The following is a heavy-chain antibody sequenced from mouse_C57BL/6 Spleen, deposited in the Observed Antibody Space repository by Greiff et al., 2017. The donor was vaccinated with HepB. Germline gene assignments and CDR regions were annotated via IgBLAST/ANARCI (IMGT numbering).Heavy chain of an antibody. J-gene: IGHJ2*01. CDR1: GYTFTSYW. CDR2: IDPSDSYT. CDR3: ARSYPFDY. V-gene: IGHV1-50*01. Sequence: QVQLKQPGAELVKPGASVKLSCKASGYTFTSYWMQWVKQRPGQGLEWIGEIDPSDSYTNYNQKFKGKATLTVDTSPSTAYMQLSSLTSEDSAVYYCARSYPFDYWGQGTTLTVSS. D-gene: IGHD6-5*01.